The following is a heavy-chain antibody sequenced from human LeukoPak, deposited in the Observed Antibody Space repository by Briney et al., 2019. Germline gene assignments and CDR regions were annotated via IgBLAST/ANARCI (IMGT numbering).Heavy chain of an antibody. Sequence: GGSLRLSCAASGFTFSSYAMSWVRQAPGKGLEWVSAISGSGGSTYYADSVKGRFTISRDNSKNTLYLQMNSLRAEDTAVYYCAKLVNYYDFWSGLDYWAREPWSPSPQ. V-gene: IGHV3-23*01. CDR3: AKLVNYYDFWSGLDY. D-gene: IGHD3-3*01. CDR2: ISGSGGST. CDR1: GFTFSSYA. J-gene: IGHJ4*02.